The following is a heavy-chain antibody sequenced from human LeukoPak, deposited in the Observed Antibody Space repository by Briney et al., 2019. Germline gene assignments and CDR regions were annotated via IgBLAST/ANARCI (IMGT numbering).Heavy chain of an antibody. CDR1: GGSISSYY. D-gene: IGHD3-16*01. Sequence: SETLSLTCTVSGGSISSYYWSWIRQPPGKGLEWIGDIYYSGYTNYNPSLKSRVTISVDTSKNQFSLKLRSVTAADTAVYYCARETSQKGAHYMDVWGKGTTVTISS. V-gene: IGHV4-59*01. CDR2: IYYSGYT. CDR3: ARETSQKGAHYMDV. J-gene: IGHJ6*03.